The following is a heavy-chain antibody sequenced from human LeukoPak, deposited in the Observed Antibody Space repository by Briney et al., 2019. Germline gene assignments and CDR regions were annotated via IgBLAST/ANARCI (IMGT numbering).Heavy chain of an antibody. D-gene: IGHD3-22*01. Sequence: PSETLSLTCTVSGGSITTYSYYWGWIRQPPGKGLEWIGAIHFAENTYYSPSPKSRVTISVATPKNQFSLKMSSVTAADTAVYYCARSDYSDSHGKLDYWGHRAQVTVSS. CDR2: IHFAENT. V-gene: IGHV4-39*07. J-gene: IGHJ4*01. CDR1: GGSITTYSYY. CDR3: ARSDYSDSHGKLDY.